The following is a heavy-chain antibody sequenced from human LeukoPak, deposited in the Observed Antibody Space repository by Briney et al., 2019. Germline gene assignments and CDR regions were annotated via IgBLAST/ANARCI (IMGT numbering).Heavy chain of an antibody. Sequence: GGSLRLSCAASGFTFSNYAMGWVRQAPGKGLEWVSTLSGDGGTKFYADPGKGRFTISRDNSKNTLYLQMNSLRPEDTAIYYCAKGATGLRIVGDDWGQGTLVTVSS. J-gene: IGHJ4*02. CDR3: AKGATGLRIVGDD. CDR1: GFTFSNYA. D-gene: IGHD2-15*01. CDR2: LSGDGGTK. V-gene: IGHV3-23*01.